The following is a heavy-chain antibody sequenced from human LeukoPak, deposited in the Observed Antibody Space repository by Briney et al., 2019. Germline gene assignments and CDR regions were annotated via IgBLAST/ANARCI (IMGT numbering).Heavy chain of an antibody. Sequence: GGSLRLSCAASGFSFSFSNMNWVRQAPGKGLEWVSYISSTNGHTYYADSVNGRFTISRDTAKNSLYLQMNSLRVEDTAIYFCARDRDSSGLYGGADLWGQGVLVTVSS. CDR3: ARDRDSSGLYGGADL. J-gene: IGHJ5*02. CDR1: GFSFSFSN. D-gene: IGHD6-19*01. V-gene: IGHV3-21*03. CDR2: ISSTNGHT.